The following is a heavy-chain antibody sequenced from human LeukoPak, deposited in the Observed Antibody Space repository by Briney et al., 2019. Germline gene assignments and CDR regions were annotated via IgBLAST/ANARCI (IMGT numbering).Heavy chain of an antibody. Sequence: SETLSLTCAVSGGSISSSNWWSRVRQPPGKGLEWIGEIYHSGSTNYNPSLKSRVTISVDKSKNQFSLKLSSVTAADTAVYYCARASITYYYYYYMGVWGKGTTVTVSS. CDR2: IYHSGST. CDR3: ARASITYYYYYYMGV. V-gene: IGHV4-4*02. CDR1: GGSISSSNW. D-gene: IGHD1-14*01. J-gene: IGHJ6*03.